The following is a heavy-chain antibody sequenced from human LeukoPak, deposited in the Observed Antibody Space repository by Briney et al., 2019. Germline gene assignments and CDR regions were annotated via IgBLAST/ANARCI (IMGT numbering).Heavy chain of an antibody. CDR1: GGSFSGYY. J-gene: IGHJ4*02. V-gene: IGHV4-34*01. CDR2: IHHSGGT. D-gene: IGHD3-10*01. CDR3: ARDSASVASYYYGSGAGSLSY. Sequence: PSETLSLTCAVYGGSFSGYYWSWIRQPPGEGLEWIGVIHHSGGTNYNPSLKSRVTISLDTSKNQFSLKLRSVTAADTAVYYCARDSASVASYYYGSGAGSLSYWGQGTLVTVSS.